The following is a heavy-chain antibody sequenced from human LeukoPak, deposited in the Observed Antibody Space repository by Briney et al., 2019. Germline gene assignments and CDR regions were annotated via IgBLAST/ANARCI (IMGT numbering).Heavy chain of an antibody. CDR2: IYYSGST. J-gene: IGHJ4*02. CDR1: GGSISSGDYY. Sequence: SQTLSLTCTVSGGSISSGDYYWSWIRQPPGKGLEWIGYIYYSGSTYYNPSLKSRVTISVDTSKNQFSLKLSSVTATDTAVYYCARVPGSGWTFFDYWGQGTLVTVSS. D-gene: IGHD6-19*01. V-gene: IGHV4-30-4*01. CDR3: ARVPGSGWTFFDY.